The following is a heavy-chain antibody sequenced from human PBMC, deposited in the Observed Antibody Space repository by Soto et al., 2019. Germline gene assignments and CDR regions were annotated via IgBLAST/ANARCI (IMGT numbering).Heavy chain of an antibody. V-gene: IGHV3-23*01. Sequence: GGSLRLSCAASGFTFDSFAMTWVRQAPGKGLEWVSAISASGGSTYYADSVKGRFTISRDSSKNTLYLQMNSLRAEDTAVYYCARGAVTPDSWGQGTLVTVSS. CDR3: ARGAVTPDS. D-gene: IGHD3-10*01. CDR1: GFTFDSFA. J-gene: IGHJ4*02. CDR2: ISASGGST.